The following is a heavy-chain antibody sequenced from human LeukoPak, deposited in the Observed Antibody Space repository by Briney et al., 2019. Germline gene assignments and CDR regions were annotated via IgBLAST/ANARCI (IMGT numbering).Heavy chain of an antibody. J-gene: IGHJ4*02. D-gene: IGHD6-19*01. CDR3: AKSRKQWLAVFDY. CDR2: ISGSGSGGTT. CDR1: GFTFSIYA. Sequence: PGGSLRLSCAASGFTFSIYAMTWVRQAPGKGLEWVAGISGSGSGGTTYYADSVKGRFTISRDNSKNTLYLQMNSLRAEDTAVYYCAKSRKQWLAVFDYWGQGTLVTVSS. V-gene: IGHV3-23*01.